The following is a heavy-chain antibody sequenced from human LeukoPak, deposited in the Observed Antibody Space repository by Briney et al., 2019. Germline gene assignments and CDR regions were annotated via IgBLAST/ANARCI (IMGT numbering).Heavy chain of an antibody. J-gene: IGHJ3*02. V-gene: IGHV3-30*04. CDR2: ISYDGSNK. D-gene: IGHD6-6*01. CDR3: ARGRGGEYSSSPTENDAFDI. Sequence: GGSLRLSCAASGFTFSRYGMHWVRQAPGKGLEWVTAISYDGSNKYYADPVKGRFTISRDNSKNTLYVQMNSLRAEDTAVYYCARGRGGEYSSSPTENDAFDIWGQGTMVTVSS. CDR1: GFTFSRYG.